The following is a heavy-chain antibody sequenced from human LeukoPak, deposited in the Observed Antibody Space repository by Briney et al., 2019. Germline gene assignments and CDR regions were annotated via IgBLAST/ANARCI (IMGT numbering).Heavy chain of an antibody. CDR2: IKQDGSEK. Sequence: GGSLRLSCAASEFIINKYWMSWVRQTPGKGLEWVANIKQDGSEKYYADSVKGRFTISRDNAKNSLFLQMNSLRAEDTAVYYCARNRYFDLWGRGTLVTVSS. V-gene: IGHV3-7*01. CDR3: ARNRYFDL. J-gene: IGHJ2*01. CDR1: EFIINKYW.